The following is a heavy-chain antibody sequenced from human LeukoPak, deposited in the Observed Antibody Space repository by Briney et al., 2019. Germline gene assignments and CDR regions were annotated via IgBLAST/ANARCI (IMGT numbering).Heavy chain of an antibody. D-gene: IGHD3-16*01. CDR3: ARATYLYRFGELYYFDY. V-gene: IGHV4-4*02. Sequence: SETLSLTCAVSGGSITSSNWWTWVRQPPGKGLEWIGEIYYSGSTNYNPSLKSRVTISMDKSKNQFSLELTSVTAADTAVYYCARATYLYRFGELYYFDYWGQGTLVTVSS. CDR1: GGSITSSNW. CDR2: IYYSGST. J-gene: IGHJ4*02.